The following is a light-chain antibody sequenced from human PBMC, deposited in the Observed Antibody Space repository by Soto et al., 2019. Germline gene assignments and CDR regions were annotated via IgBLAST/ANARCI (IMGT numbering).Light chain of an antibody. CDR3: QQYGSSRT. Sequence: EIVMTQSPATLSVSPGESATLSCRASQNINSNLAWYQQKPDQAPRLLIYRASTMATGIPDRFSGSGSGTDFTLTISRLEPEDSAVYYCQQYGSSRTFGQGTKVDTK. CDR2: RAS. CDR1: QNINSN. J-gene: IGKJ1*01. V-gene: IGKV3-20*01.